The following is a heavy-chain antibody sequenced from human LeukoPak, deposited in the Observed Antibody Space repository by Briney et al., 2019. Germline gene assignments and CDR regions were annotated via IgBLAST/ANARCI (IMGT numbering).Heavy chain of an antibody. CDR3: ARGVDYYYYYMDV. CDR2: INHSGST. J-gene: IGHJ6*03. Sequence: PSETLSLTCAVYGGSFSGYYWSWIRQPPGKGLEWIGEINHSGSTNYNPSLKSRVTISVDTSKNQLSLKLSSVTAADTAVYYCARGVDYYYYYMDVWGKGTTVTVSS. V-gene: IGHV4-34*01. CDR1: GGSFSGYY.